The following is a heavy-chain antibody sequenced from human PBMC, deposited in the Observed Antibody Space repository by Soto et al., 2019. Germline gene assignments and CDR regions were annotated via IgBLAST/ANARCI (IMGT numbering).Heavy chain of an antibody. CDR3: ARRERECRSGHDAFDI. V-gene: IGHV4-39*01. J-gene: IGHJ3*02. D-gene: IGHD3-3*01. Sequence: QPPGKGLEWLGSIYYTGSPFHNPSLKSRVTIDVDTSKNQFSLKMTSVSAADTAVFFCARRERECRSGHDAFDIWGQR. CDR2: IYYTGSP.